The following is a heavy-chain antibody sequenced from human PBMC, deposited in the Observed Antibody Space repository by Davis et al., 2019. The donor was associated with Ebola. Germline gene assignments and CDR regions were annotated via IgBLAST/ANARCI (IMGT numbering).Heavy chain of an antibody. CDR1: GGSVGSGC. V-gene: IGHV4-59*02. CDR2: ISNGGRT. CDR3: VRGSDAYKTGY. Sequence: SETLSLTCSVSGGSVGSGCWSWIRQSPGKGLEWIAFISNGGRTIYNPSLRGRVTISIDTSKNQFSLEVRSVTAADTAFYYCVRGSDAYKTGYWGQGTLVTVSS. D-gene: IGHD5-24*01. J-gene: IGHJ4*02.